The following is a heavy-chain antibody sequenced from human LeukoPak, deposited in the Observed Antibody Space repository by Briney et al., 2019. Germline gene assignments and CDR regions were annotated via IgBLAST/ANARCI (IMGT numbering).Heavy chain of an antibody. V-gene: IGHV3-30*18. CDR1: GFTFSSYG. D-gene: IGHD6-13*01. Sequence: GGSLRLSCAASGFTFSSYGMHWVRQAPGKGLEWVAVISYDGSNKYYADSVKGRFTISRDNSKNTLYLQMNSLRAEDTAVYYCAKDLFPYSSSWGYHGMDVWGKGTTVTVSS. CDR2: ISYDGSNK. J-gene: IGHJ6*04. CDR3: AKDLFPYSSSWGYHGMDV.